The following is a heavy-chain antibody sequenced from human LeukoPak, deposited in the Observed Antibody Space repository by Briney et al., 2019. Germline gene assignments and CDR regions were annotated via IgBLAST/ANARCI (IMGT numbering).Heavy chain of an antibody. D-gene: IGHD3-9*01. CDR3: ARDGAYYDILTCPIGWFVP. CDR1: GYTFTSYG. CDR2: INAYNGNT. V-gene: IGHV1-18*01. Sequence: ASVKVSCKASGYTFTSYGFSWMRQAPGQGLEWMGWINAYNGNTNYAQKLQGRVTMTTDTSTSTAYMELRSLRSDDTAVYYCARDGAYYDILTCPIGWFVPWGQGTLVTVSS. J-gene: IGHJ5*02.